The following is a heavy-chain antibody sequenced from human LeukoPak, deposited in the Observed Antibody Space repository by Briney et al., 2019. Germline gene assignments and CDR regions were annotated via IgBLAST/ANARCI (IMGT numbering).Heavy chain of an antibody. V-gene: IGHV3-23*01. CDR3: ARDLYRIVVVPHYFDY. Sequence: GGSLRLSCAASGFTFSSYAMSWVRQAPGKGLEWVSAISGSGGSTYYADSVKGRFTISRDNSKNSLYLQMNSLRAEDTAVYYCARDLYRIVVVPHYFDYWGQGTLVTVSS. D-gene: IGHD3-22*01. CDR2: ISGSGGST. CDR1: GFTFSSYA. J-gene: IGHJ4*02.